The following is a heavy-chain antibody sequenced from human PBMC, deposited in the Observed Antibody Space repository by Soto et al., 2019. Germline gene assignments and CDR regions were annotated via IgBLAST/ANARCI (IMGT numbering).Heavy chain of an antibody. CDR3: ARGGEWFAADY. J-gene: IGHJ4*02. CDR2: ISHAGVT. CDR1: CGSFSGYN. Sequence: QVQLQQWGAGLLKPSETLSLTCVVYCGSFSGYNWRWVRQSPGKGLEWLGEISHAGVTNHNPSLESRVTTSLDTSKKQFSLKLNSVTAADTAVYYCARGGEWFAADYWGPGTLVTVSS. D-gene: IGHD3-3*01. V-gene: IGHV4-34*02.